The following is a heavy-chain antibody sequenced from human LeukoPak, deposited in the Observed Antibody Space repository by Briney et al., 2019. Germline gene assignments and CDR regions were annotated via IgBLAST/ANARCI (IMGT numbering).Heavy chain of an antibody. CDR2: MNPNSGNT. Sequence: ASVKVSCKASGYTFTSYDINWVRQATGQGLEWMGWMNPNSGNTGYAQKFQGRVTITRNTSISTAYMELSSLRSEDTAVYYCARDRRGIYDYVWGTESYDAFDIWGQGTMVTVSS. V-gene: IGHV1-8*03. CDR3: ARDRRGIYDYVWGTESYDAFDI. CDR1: GYTFTSYD. D-gene: IGHD3-16*01. J-gene: IGHJ3*02.